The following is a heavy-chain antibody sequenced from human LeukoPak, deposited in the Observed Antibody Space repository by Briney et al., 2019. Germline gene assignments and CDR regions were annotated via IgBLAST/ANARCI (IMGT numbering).Heavy chain of an antibody. CDR3: ATRYDYGGN. D-gene: IGHD4-23*01. J-gene: IGHJ4*02. Sequence: SETLSLTCAVYGGSFSGYYWSWIRQPPGKGLEWIGEINQSGSTNYNPSLKSRVTISVDTSKNQFSLKLSSVTAADTAVYYCATRYDYGGNWGQGTLVTVSS. V-gene: IGHV4-34*01. CDR2: INQSGST. CDR1: GGSFSGYY.